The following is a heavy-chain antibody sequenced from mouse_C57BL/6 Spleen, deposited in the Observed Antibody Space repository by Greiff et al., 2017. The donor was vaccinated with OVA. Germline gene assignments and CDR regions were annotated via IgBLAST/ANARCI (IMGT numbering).Heavy chain of an antibody. Sequence: VHLVESGPELVKPGASVKISCKASGYAFSSSWMNWVKQRPGKGLEWIGRIYPGDGDTNYNGKFKGKATLTADKSSSTAYMQLSSLTSEDSAVYFCARAGLLHYFDYWGQGTTLTVSS. CDR1: GYAFSSSW. J-gene: IGHJ2*01. V-gene: IGHV1-82*01. CDR3: ARAGLLHYFDY. D-gene: IGHD2-3*01. CDR2: IYPGDGDT.